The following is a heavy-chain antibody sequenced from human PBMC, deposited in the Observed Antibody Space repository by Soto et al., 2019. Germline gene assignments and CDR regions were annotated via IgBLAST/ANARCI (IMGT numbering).Heavy chain of an antibody. CDR2: IKQDGSHK. CDR1: GFTFSSFW. J-gene: IGHJ4*02. CDR3: ATSTRAPGNY. Sequence: GGSLRLSCVASGFTFSSFWMSWVRQAPGKGLEWVANIKQDGSHKDYVPSVKGRFTISRDNAKNSLYLQMNSLRAEDAAVYYCATSTRAPGNYWGQGTLVTVSS. V-gene: IGHV3-7*01. D-gene: IGHD1-26*01.